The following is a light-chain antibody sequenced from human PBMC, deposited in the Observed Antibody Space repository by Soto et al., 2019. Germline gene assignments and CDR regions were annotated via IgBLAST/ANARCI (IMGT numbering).Light chain of an antibody. CDR1: QGIRNF. J-gene: IGKJ3*01. Sequence: DIQMTQSPTSLSASVGDRVTITCRASQGIRNFVAWYQQKPGKAPKLLIYAASTLQSGVPSRFSGSGSGTDVTLTINSLQPEDVATYSCQQYSSVPVFGPGTKVEIK. CDR3: QQYSSVPV. V-gene: IGKV1-27*01. CDR2: AAS.